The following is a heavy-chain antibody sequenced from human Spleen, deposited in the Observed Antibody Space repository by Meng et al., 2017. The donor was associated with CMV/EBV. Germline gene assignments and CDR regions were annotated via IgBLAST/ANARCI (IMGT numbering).Heavy chain of an antibody. J-gene: IGHJ4*02. CDR3: VIGHDSRKVAY. D-gene: IGHD3-3*01. CDR2: ICPDGT. CDR1: GFTLSSYW. V-gene: IGHV3-53*01. Sequence: GGSLRLSCAASGFTLSSYWMHWVRQAPGKGLEWVSVICPDGTHYAGFVKGRFTISRDDSKNIVYLQMNSLGVEDTALYYCVIGHDSRKVAYWGQGTLVTVSS.